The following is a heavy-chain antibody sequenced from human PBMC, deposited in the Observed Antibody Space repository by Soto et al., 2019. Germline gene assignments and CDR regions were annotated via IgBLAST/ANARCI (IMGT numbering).Heavy chain of an antibody. Sequence: EVQLVESGGGLVQPGGSLRLSCAASGFTFSSYSMNWVRQAPGKGLEWVSYISSSSSTIYYADSVKGRFTISRDNAKNSLYLQMNSLRAEDTAVYYCARAPITMIVVVTDWGQGTLVTVSS. CDR2: ISSSSSTI. D-gene: IGHD3-22*01. J-gene: IGHJ4*02. CDR1: GFTFSSYS. V-gene: IGHV3-48*01. CDR3: ARAPITMIVVVTD.